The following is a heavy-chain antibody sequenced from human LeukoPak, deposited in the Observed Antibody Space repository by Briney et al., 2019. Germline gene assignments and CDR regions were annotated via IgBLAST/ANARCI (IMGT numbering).Heavy chain of an antibody. Sequence: GGSLRLSCAASGFTFSSYAMSWVRQAPGKGLEWVSAISGSGGSTYYADSVKGRFTISRDNSKSTLYLQMNSLRAEDTAVYYCANRHFYDSSGYTVDYWGQGTLVTVSS. CDR3: ANRHFYDSSGYTVDY. V-gene: IGHV3-23*01. CDR1: GFTFSSYA. J-gene: IGHJ4*02. CDR2: ISGSGGST. D-gene: IGHD3-22*01.